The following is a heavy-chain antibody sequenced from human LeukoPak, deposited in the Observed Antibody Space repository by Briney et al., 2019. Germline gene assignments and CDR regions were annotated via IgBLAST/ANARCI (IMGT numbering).Heavy chain of an antibody. Sequence: GGSLRLSCAASGFTFSSYEMNWVRQAPGKGLEWVSYISSSGSTIYYADSVKGRFTISRDNAKNSLYLQMNSLRAEDTAVYYCARERFEEMATTGPADYWGQGTLVTVSS. CDR3: ARERFEEMATTGPADY. D-gene: IGHD5-24*01. V-gene: IGHV3-48*03. CDR1: GFTFSSYE. CDR2: ISSSGSTI. J-gene: IGHJ4*02.